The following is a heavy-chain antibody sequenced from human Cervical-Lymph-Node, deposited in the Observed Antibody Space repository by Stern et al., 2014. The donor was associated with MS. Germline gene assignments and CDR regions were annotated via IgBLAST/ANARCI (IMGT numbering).Heavy chain of an antibody. Sequence: EVQLVESGAEVQKPGESLKISCKGSGYSFTSYWIGWVRQLPGKGLAWMGIISPGGSDTRSSPSFQGQVTISADKSISTAYLHWSSLKASDTAMYYCARPGDDTAKYGLDGWGQGTTVTVSS. CDR1: GYSFTSYW. J-gene: IGHJ6*02. CDR2: ISPGGSDT. D-gene: IGHD5-18*01. V-gene: IGHV5-51*03. CDR3: ARPGDDTAKYGLDG.